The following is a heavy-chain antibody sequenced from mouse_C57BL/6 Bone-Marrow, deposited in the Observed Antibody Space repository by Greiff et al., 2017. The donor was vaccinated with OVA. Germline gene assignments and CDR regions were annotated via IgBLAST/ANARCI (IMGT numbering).Heavy chain of an antibody. CDR2: IYPRSGNT. D-gene: IGHD1-1*01. V-gene: IGHV1-81*01. CDR1: GYTFTSYG. Sequence: VQLQESGAELARPGASVKLSCKASGYTFTSYGISWVKQRTGQGLEWIGEIYPRSGNTYYNEKFKGKATLTADKSSYTAYMELRSLTSEDSAVYFCARYYGSSLSYWYFDVWGTGTTVTVSS. CDR3: ARYYGSSLSYWYFDV. J-gene: IGHJ1*03.